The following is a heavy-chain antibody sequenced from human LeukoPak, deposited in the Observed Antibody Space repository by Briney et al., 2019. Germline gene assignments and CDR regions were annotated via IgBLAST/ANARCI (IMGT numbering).Heavy chain of an antibody. D-gene: IGHD6-13*01. CDR1: GYTFTGYY. CDR3: ARDRRQQLVLYPVY. Sequence: ASVKVSCKASGYTFTGYYMHWVRQAPGQGLEWMGWINPNSGGTNYAQKFQGRVTLTRDTSISTAYMELSRLRSDDTDVYYCARDRRQQLVLYPVYWGQGTLVTVSS. J-gene: IGHJ4*02. V-gene: IGHV1-2*02. CDR2: INPNSGGT.